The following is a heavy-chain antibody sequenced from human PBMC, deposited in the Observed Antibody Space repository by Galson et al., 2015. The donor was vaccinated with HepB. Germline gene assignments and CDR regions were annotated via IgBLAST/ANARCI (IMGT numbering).Heavy chain of an antibody. V-gene: IGHV1-2*04. D-gene: IGHD2-2*03. CDR3: ARDRGYCSSTSCYENPPYYYYYGMDV. Sequence: SVKVSCKASGYTFTGYYMHWVRQAPGQGLEWMGWINPNSGGTNYAQKFQGWVTMTRDTSISTAYMELSRLRSDDTAVYYCARDRGYCSSTSCYENPPYYYYYGMDVWGQGTTVTVSS. J-gene: IGHJ6*02. CDR2: INPNSGGT. CDR1: GYTFTGYY.